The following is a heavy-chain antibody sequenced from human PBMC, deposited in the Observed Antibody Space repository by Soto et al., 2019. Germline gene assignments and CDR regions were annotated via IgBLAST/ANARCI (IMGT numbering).Heavy chain of an antibody. V-gene: IGHV4-4*07. J-gene: IGHJ5*02. D-gene: IGHD2-15*01. CDR1: GGSISSYY. CDR3: ARDDRRVANYP. CDR2: IYTSGST. Sequence: SETLSLSCTVSGGSISSYYWSWIRQPAGKGLELIGRIYTSGSTNYNPSLKSRVTMSVDTSKNKFSLKLRSVTAADTAVYYCARDDRRVANYPWAQGTLVTDST.